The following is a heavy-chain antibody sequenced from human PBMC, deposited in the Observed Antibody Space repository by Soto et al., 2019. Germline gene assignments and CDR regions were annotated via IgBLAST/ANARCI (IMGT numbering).Heavy chain of an antibody. CDR1: GYTFTSYA. V-gene: IGHV1-3*01. CDR2: INAGNGKP. D-gene: IGHD2-21*02. Sequence: GASVKVSCKASGYTFTSYAMHWVRQAPGQRLEWKGWINAGNGKPKYSQKFQGRVTITRDTSARTAYIELSSLRSEDTAVYYCARAWVVVTAPDYWGQGTLVTVSS. CDR3: ARAWVVVTAPDY. J-gene: IGHJ4*02.